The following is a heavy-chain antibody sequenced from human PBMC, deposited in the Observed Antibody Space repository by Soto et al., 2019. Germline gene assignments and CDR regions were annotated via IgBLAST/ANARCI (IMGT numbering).Heavy chain of an antibody. V-gene: IGHV4-39*01. CDR2: IYYSGST. J-gene: IGHJ4*02. CDR1: GGSISSSSYY. D-gene: IGHD3-10*01. Sequence: SETLSLTCTVSGGSISSSSYYWGWIRQPPGKGLEWIGSIYYSGSTYYNPSLKSRVTISVDTSKNQFSLKLSSVTAADTAVYYCARQSGRAMPTYRHIFDYWGQGTLVTVSS. CDR3: ARQSGRAMPTYRHIFDY.